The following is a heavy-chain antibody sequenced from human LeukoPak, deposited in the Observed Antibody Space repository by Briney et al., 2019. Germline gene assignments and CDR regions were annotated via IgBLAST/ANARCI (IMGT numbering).Heavy chain of an antibody. CDR2: INHSGST. V-gene: IGHV4-34*01. J-gene: IGHJ4*02. D-gene: IGHD3-10*01. Sequence: SETLSLTCAVYGGSFSGYYWSWIRQPPGKGLEWIGEINHSGSTNYNPSLKSRVTISLDTSKNQFSLKLSSVTAADTAVYYCARRRRPRRYGSGDEDYWGQGTLVTVSS. CDR3: ARRRRPRRYGSGDEDY. CDR1: GGSFSGYY.